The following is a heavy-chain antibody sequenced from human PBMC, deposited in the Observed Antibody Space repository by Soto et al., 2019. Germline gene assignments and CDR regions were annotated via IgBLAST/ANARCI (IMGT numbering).Heavy chain of an antibody. D-gene: IGHD6-6*01. CDR3: ARQYPSSSRHFDH. V-gene: IGHV3-21*01. CDR1: GFTFRTYY. Sequence: EVELVESGGGLVKPGGSLKLSCAASGFTFRTYYMIWVRQAPGKGLEWVSSISAGSSNIYYAPSVKGRFTISRDNAKNLLFLQINSLRADDTAVYYCARQYPSSSRHFDHWGQGTLVTVSS. CDR2: ISAGSSNI. J-gene: IGHJ4*02.